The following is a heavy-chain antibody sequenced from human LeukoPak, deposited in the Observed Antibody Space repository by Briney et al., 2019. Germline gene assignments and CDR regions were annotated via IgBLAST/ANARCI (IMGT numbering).Heavy chain of an antibody. CDR2: VYTTGST. V-gene: IGHV4-4*07. D-gene: IGHD1-1*01. CDR1: NGSISSYY. J-gene: IGHJ4*02. CDR3: ASSFEYITSPIDY. Sequence: PSETLSLTCTVSNGSISSYYWSWIRQPAGKGLEWIGHVYTTGSTNYNPSLKNRVTMLVDTSKSQFSLKLTSVTAADTAVYYCASSFEYITSPIDYWGQGTLVTVSS.